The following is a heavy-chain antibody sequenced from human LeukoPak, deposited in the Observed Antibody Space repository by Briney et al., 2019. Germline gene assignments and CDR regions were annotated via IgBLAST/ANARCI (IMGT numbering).Heavy chain of an antibody. Sequence: HAGGSLRLSCAASGFTFDDYAMHWVRQAPGKGLEWVSGISWNSGSIGYADSVKGRFTISRDNAKNSLYLQMNSLRAEDTALYYCAKDDWSRGTIYYYYGMDVWGQGTTVTVSS. J-gene: IGHJ6*02. D-gene: IGHD1-14*01. CDR2: ISWNSGSI. V-gene: IGHV3-9*01. CDR3: AKDDWSRGTIYYYYGMDV. CDR1: GFTFDDYA.